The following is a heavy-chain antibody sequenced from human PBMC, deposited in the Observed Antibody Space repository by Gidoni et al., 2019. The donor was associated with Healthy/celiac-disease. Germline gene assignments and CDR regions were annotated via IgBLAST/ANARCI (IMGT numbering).Heavy chain of an antibody. D-gene: IGHD2-15*01. CDR3: ARGGGGSTSCPRSGGSCRGVRNWYFDL. CDR2: INPNSGGT. V-gene: IGHV1-2*02. CDR1: GYTFTGYY. J-gene: IGHJ2*01. Sequence: QVQLVQSGAEVKKPGASVKVSCKASGYTFTGYYMHWVRQAPGQGLEWMGWINPNSGGTNYAQKFQGRVTMTRDTSISTAYMELSRLRSDDTAVYYCARGGGGSTSCPRSGGSCRGVRNWYFDLWGRGTLVTVSS.